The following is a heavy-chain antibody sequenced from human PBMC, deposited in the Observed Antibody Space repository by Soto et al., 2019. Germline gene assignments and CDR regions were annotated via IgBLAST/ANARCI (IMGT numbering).Heavy chain of an antibody. CDR2: INPSGGST. V-gene: IGHV1-46*01. J-gene: IGHJ4*02. D-gene: IGHD6-19*01. CDR1: GYTFTSYY. CDR3: ASDGRSSYSSGWYYFWY. Sequence: VKVSCKASGYTFTSYYMHWVRQAPAQGLEWMGIINPSGGSTSYAQKLQGRVTITRDTCTSAGYMGLSSRRSEDTAVYYCASDGRSSYSSGWYYFWYWGQGSRVTVSS.